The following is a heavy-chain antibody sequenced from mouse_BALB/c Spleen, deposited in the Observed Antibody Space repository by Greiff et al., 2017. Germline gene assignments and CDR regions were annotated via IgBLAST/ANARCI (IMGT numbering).Heavy chain of an antibody. CDR3: ARDLNWDYAMDY. Sequence: EVKVVESGGGLVQPGGSLRLSCATSGFTFTDYYMSWVRQPPGKALEWLGIIRNKANGYTTEYSASVKGRFTISRDNSQIILYLQMNTLRAEDSATYYCARDLNWDYAMDYWGQGTSVTVSS. J-gene: IGHJ4*01. D-gene: IGHD4-1*01. V-gene: IGHV7-3*02. CDR2: IRNKANGYTT. CDR1: GFTFTDYY.